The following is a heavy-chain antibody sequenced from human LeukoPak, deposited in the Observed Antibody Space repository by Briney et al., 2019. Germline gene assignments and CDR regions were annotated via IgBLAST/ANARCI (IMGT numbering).Heavy chain of an antibody. J-gene: IGHJ4*02. CDR1: GFTVSSNY. V-gene: IGHV3-23*01. D-gene: IGHD3-3*01. Sequence: GGSLRLSCAASGFTVSSNYMSCVRQAPGKGLEWVSVISASGDTTYFGNSVKGRFTISRDNSKNTVYLQMKSLRADDTAIYYCAKEAFWSGYEKDYWGQGTLVTVSS. CDR2: ISASGDTT. CDR3: AKEAFWSGYEKDY.